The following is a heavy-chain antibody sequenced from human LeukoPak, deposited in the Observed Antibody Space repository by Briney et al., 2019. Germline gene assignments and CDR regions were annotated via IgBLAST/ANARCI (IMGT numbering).Heavy chain of an antibody. CDR3: ARLRTGYYFDY. Sequence: SENLSLTCTVPDCSISSYYWSWIRQPPVKGLEWIGYIYYSGSTNYNPSLKSRVTISVDTSKNQFSLKLSSVTAADTAVYYCARLRTGYYFDYWGQGTLVTVSS. CDR1: DCSISSYY. CDR2: IYYSGST. V-gene: IGHV4-59*08. D-gene: IGHD7-27*01. J-gene: IGHJ4*02.